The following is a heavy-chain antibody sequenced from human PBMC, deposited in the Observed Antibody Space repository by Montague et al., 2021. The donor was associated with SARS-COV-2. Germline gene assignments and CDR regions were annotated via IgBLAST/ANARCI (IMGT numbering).Heavy chain of an antibody. J-gene: IGHJ6*02. V-gene: IGHV4-59*01. Sequence: SETLSLTCTVSGGSISSYYWSWIRQPPGKGLEWIGYIYYSGSTNSNPSLKSRVTISVDTSKNQFSLKLSSVTAADTAVYYCAREGSGRGYYYYGMDVWGQGTTVTVSS. CDR1: GGSISSYY. CDR3: AREGSGRGYYYYGMDV. CDR2: IYYSGST. D-gene: IGHD3-10*01.